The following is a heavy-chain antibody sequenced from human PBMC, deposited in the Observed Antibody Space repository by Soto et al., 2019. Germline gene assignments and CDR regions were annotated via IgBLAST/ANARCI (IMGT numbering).Heavy chain of an antibody. CDR1: GGSISSNY. D-gene: IGHD5-18*01. V-gene: IGHV4-59*12. CDR2: VYNSGST. CDR3: ARGDTAMAAYYFDY. Sequence: PSETLSLTCTVSGGSISSNYWTWIRQPPGKGLEWIGYVYNSGSTNYNPSLKSRVTISVDTSKNQFSLKLSSVTAADTAVYYSARGDTAMAAYYFDYWGQGTLVTVS. J-gene: IGHJ4*02.